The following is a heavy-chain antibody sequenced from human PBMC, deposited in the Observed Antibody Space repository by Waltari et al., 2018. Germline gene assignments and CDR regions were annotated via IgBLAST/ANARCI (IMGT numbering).Heavy chain of an antibody. J-gene: IGHJ5*02. CDR2: SSYSGGT. V-gene: IGHV4-39*07. D-gene: IGHD3-3*01. CDR3: ARDKQRFLEWLSPKGSNWFDP. CDR1: GGSISSSSYY. Sequence: QLQLQESGPGLVKPSETLSLTCTVSGGSISSSSYYWGWLRQPPGKGLGWIGSSSYSGGTYYSRSIKSRVTISVDTSKNQCSLKLSSVTAADTAVYYCARDKQRFLEWLSPKGSNWFDPWGQGTLVTVSS.